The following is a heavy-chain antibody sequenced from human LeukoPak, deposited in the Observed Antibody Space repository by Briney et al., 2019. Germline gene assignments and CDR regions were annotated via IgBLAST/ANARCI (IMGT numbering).Heavy chain of an antibody. CDR1: GFTFSSYW. Sequence: GGSLRLSCAASGFTFSSYWMSWVRQAPGKGLEWVANIKQDGSEKYYVDSVKGRFTISRDNAKNSLYLQMNNLRAEDTAVYYCAGGWLQDNFDYWGQGTLVTVSS. V-gene: IGHV3-7*04. D-gene: IGHD5-24*01. J-gene: IGHJ4*02. CDR3: AGGWLQDNFDY. CDR2: IKQDGSEK.